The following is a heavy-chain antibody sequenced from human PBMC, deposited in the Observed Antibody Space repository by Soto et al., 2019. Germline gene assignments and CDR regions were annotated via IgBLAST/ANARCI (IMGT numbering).Heavy chain of an antibody. V-gene: IGHV3-33*01. D-gene: IGHD6-13*01. CDR3: ARVPSIAAAGTWYYYYGMDV. Sequence: QVQLVESGGGVVQPGRSLRLSCAASGFTFSSYGMHWVRQAPGKGLEWVAVIWYDGSNKYYADSVKGRFTISRDNSKNTLNMQMNSLRAEDTAVYYCARVPSIAAAGTWYYYYGMDVWGQGTTVTVSS. J-gene: IGHJ6*02. CDR1: GFTFSSYG. CDR2: IWYDGSNK.